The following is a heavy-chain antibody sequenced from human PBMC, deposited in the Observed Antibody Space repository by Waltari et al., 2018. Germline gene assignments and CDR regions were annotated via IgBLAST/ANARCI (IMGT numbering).Heavy chain of an antibody. CDR1: GFTFSNAS. Sequence: EVQLVESGGSLVKPGGSLRFSFAASGFTFSNASIDLVRQAPGKGLEWVGRIKSKTDGGTTDYAAPVKGRFTISRDDSENTLYLQMNSLKTEDTAVYYCATLFGDFWSGYFFDYWGQGTLVTVSS. CDR3: ATLFGDFWSGYFFDY. V-gene: IGHV3-15*01. D-gene: IGHD3-3*01. CDR2: IKSKTDGGTT. J-gene: IGHJ4*02.